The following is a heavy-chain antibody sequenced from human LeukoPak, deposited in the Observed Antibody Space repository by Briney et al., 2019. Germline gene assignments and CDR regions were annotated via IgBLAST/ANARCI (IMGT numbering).Heavy chain of an antibody. CDR2: IYSGGST. V-gene: IGHV3-66*04. CDR3: ASQFPYDHRFDY. CDR1: GFTVSSNY. Sequence: GGSLRLSCAASGFTVSSNYMSWVRQAPGKGLEWVSVIYSGGSTYYADSVKGRFTISRDNSKNTLYLQMNSLRAEDTAVYYCASQFPYDHRFDYWGQGTLVTVSS. D-gene: IGHD3-16*01. J-gene: IGHJ4*02.